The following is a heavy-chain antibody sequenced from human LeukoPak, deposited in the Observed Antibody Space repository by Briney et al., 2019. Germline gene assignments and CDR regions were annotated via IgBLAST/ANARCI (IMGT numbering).Heavy chain of an antibody. Sequence: SETLSLTCTVSGGSISSSSYYWGWIRQPPGKGLEWIGNIYYSGTTYYNPSLKSRVTISLDTSKNQFSLRLNSVTAADTAVYYCAGHYSNYFDFWGQGTLVTVSS. V-gene: IGHV4-39*01. D-gene: IGHD4-11*01. CDR2: IYYSGTT. CDR1: GGSISSSSYY. CDR3: AGHYSNYFDF. J-gene: IGHJ4*02.